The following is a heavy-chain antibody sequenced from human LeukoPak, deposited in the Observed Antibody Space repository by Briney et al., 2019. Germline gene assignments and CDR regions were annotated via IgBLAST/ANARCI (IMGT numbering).Heavy chain of an antibody. V-gene: IGHV4-34*01. J-gene: IGHJ6*02. D-gene: IGHD3-3*02. CDR2: INHSGST. CDR3: ARIRGRGYYYYYGMDV. Sequence: LETLSLTSAVYGGSFSCYYWSWIRQPPGKGLEWIGEINHSGSTNYNPSLKSRVTISVDTSKNQFSLKLSSVTAADTAVYYCARIRGRGYYYYYGMDVWGQGTTVTVSS. CDR1: GGSFSCYY.